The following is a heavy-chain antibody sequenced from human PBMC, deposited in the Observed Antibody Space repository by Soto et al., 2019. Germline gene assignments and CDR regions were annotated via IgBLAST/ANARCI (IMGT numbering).Heavy chain of an antibody. CDR1: GFTFSSYW. J-gene: IGHJ4*02. Sequence: PGGSLRLYYAASGFTFSSYWMSWVRQGPGKGPEWVANIKQDGSEKYYVDSVKGRFTISRDNAKNSLYLQMTSLRAEDTAVYHCAKSLSAIPGDSWGQGTLVTAPQ. CDR2: IKQDGSEK. V-gene: IGHV3-7*05. D-gene: IGHD2-2*01. CDR3: AKSLSAIPGDS.